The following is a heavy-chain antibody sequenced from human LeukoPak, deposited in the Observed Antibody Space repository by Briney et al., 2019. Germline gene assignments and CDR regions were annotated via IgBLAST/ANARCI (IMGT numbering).Heavy chain of an antibody. CDR1: GFTVSSNY. D-gene: IGHD4-17*01. J-gene: IGHJ4*02. CDR2: ISGSGGST. Sequence: PGGSLRLSCAASGFTVSSNYMSWVRQAPGKGLEWVSAISGSGGSTYYADSVKGRFTISRDNSKNTLYLQMNSLRAEDTAVYYCAKESFDYGDLGGWGQGTLVTVSS. V-gene: IGHV3-23*01. CDR3: AKESFDYGDLGG.